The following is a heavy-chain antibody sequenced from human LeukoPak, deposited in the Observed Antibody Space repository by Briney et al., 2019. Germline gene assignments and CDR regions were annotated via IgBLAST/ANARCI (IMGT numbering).Heavy chain of an antibody. J-gene: IGHJ5*02. V-gene: IGHV3-23*01. Sequence: GGSLRLSCAASGFTLSSYAMSWVRQAPGKGLEWVSAISGSGGSTYYADSVKGRFTISRDNSKNTLYLQMNSLRAEDTAVYYCAKANVVAAMADWFDPWGQGTLVTVSS. CDR1: GFTLSSYA. CDR2: ISGSGGST. D-gene: IGHD2-15*01. CDR3: AKANVVAAMADWFDP.